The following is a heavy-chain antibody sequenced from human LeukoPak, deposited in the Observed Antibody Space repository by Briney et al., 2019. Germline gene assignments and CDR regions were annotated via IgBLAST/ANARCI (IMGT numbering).Heavy chain of an antibody. J-gene: IGHJ4*02. CDR3: ARIRPGGAPPDY. D-gene: IGHD3-16*01. Sequence: SDTLSLTCAVYGGSFSGYYWSWIRHPPGKGLEWIGEINHSGSTNYNPSLKSRVTISVDTSKNQFSLKLSSVTAADTAVYYCARIRPGGAPPDYWGQGTLVTVSS. CDR1: GGSFSGYY. V-gene: IGHV4-34*01. CDR2: INHSGST.